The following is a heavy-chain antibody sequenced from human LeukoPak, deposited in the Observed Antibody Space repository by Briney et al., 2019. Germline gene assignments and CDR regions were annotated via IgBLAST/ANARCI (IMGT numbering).Heavy chain of an antibody. D-gene: IGHD3-10*01. CDR1: GFTFRSYG. J-gene: IGHJ6*02. Sequence: GWSLRLSCAASGFTFRSYGLSWVRQAPEKGVEGVAGISGSGGSTSHAVSVPGRFTTPRDNSKTTLNLQMNSPRAEDPAVYYCAKPQWSYYGSEMDVWGQGTTVTVSS. V-gene: IGHV3-23*01. CDR2: ISGSGGST. CDR3: AKPQWSYYGSEMDV.